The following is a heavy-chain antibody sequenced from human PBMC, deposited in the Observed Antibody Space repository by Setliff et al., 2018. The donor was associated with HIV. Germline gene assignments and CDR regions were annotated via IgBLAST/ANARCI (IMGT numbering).Heavy chain of an antibody. CDR2: VHNSAGS. J-gene: IGHJ3*02. CDR1: GDSVSGYY. CDR3: ARDRIEVLADSPHDVFDI. D-gene: IGHD3-22*01. V-gene: IGHV4-4*07. Sequence: PSETLSLTCAVSGDSVSGYYWSWIRQPAGRGLEWIGRVHNSAGSNYNLSLKSRVTMSVDTAKNQLSLKLTAVSAADTAVYYCARDRIEVLADSPHDVFDIWGRGIMVTVSS.